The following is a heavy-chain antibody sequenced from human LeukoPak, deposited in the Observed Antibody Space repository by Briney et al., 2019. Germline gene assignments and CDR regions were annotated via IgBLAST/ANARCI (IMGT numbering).Heavy chain of an antibody. CDR2: ISWNSGSI. CDR3: AKGNYYDSKLIIGAFDI. V-gene: IGHV3-9*01. D-gene: IGHD3-22*01. J-gene: IGHJ3*02. Sequence: PGRSLRLSCAASGFTFSSYAMHWVRQAPGKGLEWVSGISWNSGSIGYADSVKGRFTISRDNAKNSLYLQMNSLRAEDTALYYCAKGNYYDSKLIIGAFDIWGQGTMVTVSS. CDR1: GFTFSSYA.